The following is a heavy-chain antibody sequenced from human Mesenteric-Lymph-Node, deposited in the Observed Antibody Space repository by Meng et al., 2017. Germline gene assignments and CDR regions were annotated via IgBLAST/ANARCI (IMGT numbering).Heavy chain of an antibody. CDR2: ISAYNGNT. V-gene: IGHV1-18*01. CDR3: ARVSGRILTGYYDYYYYYGMDV. CDR1: GYTFTSYG. D-gene: IGHD3-9*01. J-gene: IGHJ6*02. Sequence: ASVKVSCKASGYTFTSYGISWVRQAPGQGLEWMGWISAYNGNTNYAQKLQGRVTITADESTSTAYMELSSLRSEDTAVYYCARVSGRILTGYYDYYYYYGMDVWGQGTTVTVSS.